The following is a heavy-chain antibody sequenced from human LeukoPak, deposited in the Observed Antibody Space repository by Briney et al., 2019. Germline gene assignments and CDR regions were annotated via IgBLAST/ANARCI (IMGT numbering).Heavy chain of an antibody. CDR2: ISHSGST. D-gene: IGHD3-10*01. CDR1: GGSFSDYY. Sequence: PSETLSLTCAVYGGSFSDYYWSWIRQPPGKGLEWIGEISHSGSTNCSPSLKSRVTISVDTSKNQFSLKLSSVTAADTAVYYCVRVLPPVRARTFLTMIRGATTGPYNWFDPWGQGTLVTVSS. V-gene: IGHV4-34*01. CDR3: VRVLPPVRARTFLTMIRGATTGPYNWFDP. J-gene: IGHJ5*02.